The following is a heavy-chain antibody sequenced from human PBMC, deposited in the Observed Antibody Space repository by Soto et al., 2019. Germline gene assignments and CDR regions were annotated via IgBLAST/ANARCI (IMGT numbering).Heavy chain of an antibody. CDR1: GGSFSGYY. V-gene: IGHV4-34*01. CDR3: ARGFVGPFDY. D-gene: IGHD2-15*01. J-gene: IGHJ4*02. CDR2: INHSGST. Sequence: SETLSLTCAVYGGSFSGYYWSWIRQPPGKGLEWIGEINHSGSTNYNPSLKSRVTISVDTSKNQFSLRLSSVTAADTAVYYCARGFVGPFDYWGQGTLVTVSS.